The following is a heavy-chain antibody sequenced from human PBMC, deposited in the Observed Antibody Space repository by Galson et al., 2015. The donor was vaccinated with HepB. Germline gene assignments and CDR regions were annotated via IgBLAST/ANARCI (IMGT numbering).Heavy chain of an antibody. Sequence: SLRLSCAGSGVTNAWMSWVRQAPGKGLEWVGRLKGNTDGEATYAAPVKGRFTISRDDSKNTLYLLMSSLKTEDTAIYYCNAPLLSTIRSNYYGMDVWGPGTTVTVSS. J-gene: IGHJ6*02. CDR3: NAPLLSTIRSNYYGMDV. CDR2: LKGNTDGEAT. V-gene: IGHV3-15*01. CDR1: GVTNAW. D-gene: IGHD1-1*01.